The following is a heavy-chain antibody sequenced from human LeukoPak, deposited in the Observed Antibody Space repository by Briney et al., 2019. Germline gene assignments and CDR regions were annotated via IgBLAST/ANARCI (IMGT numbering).Heavy chain of an antibody. D-gene: IGHD6-19*01. Sequence: GGSLRLSCAASGFTFSSYGMNWVRQAPGKGLEWVAFIRYDGRNKYYADSVKGRFTISRDNSKNTLYLQMNSLRSEDTAVYYWGRDRRRSGWDPHDYWGQGTLVTVSS. V-gene: IGHV3-30*02. J-gene: IGHJ4*02. CDR2: IRYDGRNK. CDR1: GFTFSSYG. CDR3: GRDRRRSGWDPHDY.